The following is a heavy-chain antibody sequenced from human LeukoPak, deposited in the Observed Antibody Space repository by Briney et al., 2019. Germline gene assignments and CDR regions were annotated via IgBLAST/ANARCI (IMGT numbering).Heavy chain of an antibody. CDR1: GYTFTGYY. V-gene: IGHV1-2*06. CDR3: ARGDYYDSSGYGLPDY. Sequence: ASVKVSCKASGYTFTGYYMHWVRQAPGQGLEWMGRINPNSGGTNYAQKFQGRVTMTRDTSTSTVYMELSSLRSEDTAVYYCARGDYYDSSGYGLPDYWGQGTLVTVSS. D-gene: IGHD3-22*01. CDR2: INPNSGGT. J-gene: IGHJ4*02.